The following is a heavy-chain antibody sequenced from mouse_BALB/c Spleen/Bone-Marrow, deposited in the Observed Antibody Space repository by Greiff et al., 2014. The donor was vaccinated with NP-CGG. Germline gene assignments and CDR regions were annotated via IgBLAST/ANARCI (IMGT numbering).Heavy chain of an antibody. V-gene: IGHV1-7*01. CDR1: GYTFSSYW. Sequence: QVQLQQSGAELAKPGASVKMSCKASGYTFSSYWVHWGKKRPGQGLEWIGYIYPSTGYTEYNQKFKDKATLTADKSSSTAYMQRSSLTSEDSAVYYCARSATMIFAYWGQGTLVTVSA. J-gene: IGHJ3*01. CDR2: IYPSTGYT. CDR3: ARSATMIFAY. D-gene: IGHD2-4*01.